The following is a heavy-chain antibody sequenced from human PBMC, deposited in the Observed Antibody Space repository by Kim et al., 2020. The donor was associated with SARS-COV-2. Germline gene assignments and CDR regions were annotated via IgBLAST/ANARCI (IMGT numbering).Heavy chain of an antibody. CDR2: ISWNSGSI. Sequence: GGSLRLSCAASGFTFDDYAMHWVRQAPGKGLEWVSGISWNSGSIGYADSVKGRFTISRDNAKNSLYLQMNSLRAEDTALYYCAKGVAAGTVGYFDYWGQG. CDR3: AKGVAAGTVGYFDY. V-gene: IGHV3-9*01. CDR1: GFTFDDYA. D-gene: IGHD6-13*01. J-gene: IGHJ4*02.